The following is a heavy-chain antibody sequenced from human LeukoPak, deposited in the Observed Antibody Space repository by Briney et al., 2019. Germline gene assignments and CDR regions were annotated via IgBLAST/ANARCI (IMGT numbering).Heavy chain of an antibody. V-gene: IGHV3-64D*06. Sequence: GGSLRLSCSASGFTFSGYAMYWVRQPPGRGLEYVSAISGNGGSTYYADSVKGRFTISRDNSKNTLYLQMSSLRAEDTAVYYCVRGFAYYYGSGSYVDYWGQGTLVTVSS. CDR2: ISGNGGST. CDR3: VRGFAYYYGSGSYVDY. D-gene: IGHD3-10*01. J-gene: IGHJ4*02. CDR1: GFTFSGYA.